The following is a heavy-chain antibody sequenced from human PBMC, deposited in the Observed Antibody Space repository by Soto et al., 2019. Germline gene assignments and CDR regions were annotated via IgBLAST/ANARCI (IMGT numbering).Heavy chain of an antibody. V-gene: IGHV4-30-4*01. CDR2: IYYSGST. J-gene: IGHJ4*02. CDR3: ARVSSGYVDY. Sequence: SETLSLTCTVSGGSISSGDYYWSWIRQAPGKGLEWIGYIYYSGSTYYNPSLKSRLTMSVDTSKNQFSLKLSSVTAADTALYYCARVSSGYVDYWGQGTLVTVSS. D-gene: IGHD1-26*01. CDR1: GGSISSGDYY.